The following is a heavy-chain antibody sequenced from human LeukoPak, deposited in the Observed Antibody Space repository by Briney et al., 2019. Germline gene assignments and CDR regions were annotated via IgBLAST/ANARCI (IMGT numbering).Heavy chain of an antibody. J-gene: IGHJ4*02. V-gene: IGHV3-30*02. D-gene: IGHD3-22*01. CDR3: AKDEGYDSSGYYSALGKY. CDR2: IRYDGSNK. CDR1: GFTFSSYA. Sequence: GGSLRLSCAASGFTFSSYAMHWVRQAPGKGLEWVAFIRYDGSNKYYADSVKGRFTISRDNSKNTLYLQMNSLRAEDTAVYYCAKDEGYDSSGYYSALGKYWGQGTLVTVSS.